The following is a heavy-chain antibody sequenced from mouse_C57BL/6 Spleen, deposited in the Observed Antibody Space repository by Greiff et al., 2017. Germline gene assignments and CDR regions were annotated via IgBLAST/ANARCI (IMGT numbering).Heavy chain of an antibody. CDR2: INPNNGGT. D-gene: IGHD2-5*01. V-gene: IGHV1-22*01. CDR3: ARERYSNYDGYFDV. Sequence: EVQLQQSGPELVKPGASVKMSCKASGYTFTDYNMHWVKQSHGKSLEWIGYINPNNGGTSYNQKFKGKATLTVNKSSSTAYMELRSLTSEDSAVYYCARERYSNYDGYFDVWGTGTTVTVSS. J-gene: IGHJ1*03. CDR1: GYTFTDYN.